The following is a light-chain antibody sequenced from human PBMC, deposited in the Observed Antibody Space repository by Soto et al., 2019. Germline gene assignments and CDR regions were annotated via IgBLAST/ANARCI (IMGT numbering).Light chain of an antibody. CDR2: GAS. CDR3: QQYGSSLLLT. Sequence: EIVLTQSPGTLSLSPGERATLSCRASQSVSSSYLAWYQQKPGQAPRLLIYGASSRATGIPDRFSGSGSGTDFTLIISRLEPEDFPVYYCQQYGSSLLLTYGGGTKVEIK. J-gene: IGKJ4*01. V-gene: IGKV3-20*01. CDR1: QSVSSSY.